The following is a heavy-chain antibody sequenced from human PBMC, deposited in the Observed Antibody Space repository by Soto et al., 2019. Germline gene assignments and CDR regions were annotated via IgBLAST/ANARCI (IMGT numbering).Heavy chain of an antibody. D-gene: IGHD3-3*01. CDR2: ISTYNGNT. CDR3: ARLLFLEWFDDY. J-gene: IGHJ4*02. V-gene: IGHV1-18*04. Sequence: ASVKVSCKTSGYTFTSYGISWVRQAPGQGLEWMGWISTYNGNTNYAQKFQGRATMTTDTSTTTAYMELRSLKSDDTAVYYCARLLFLEWFDDYWGQGTLVTVSS. CDR1: GYTFTSYG.